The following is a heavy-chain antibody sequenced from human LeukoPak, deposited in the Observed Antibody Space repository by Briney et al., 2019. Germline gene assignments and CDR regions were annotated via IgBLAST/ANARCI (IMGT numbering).Heavy chain of an antibody. J-gene: IGHJ4*02. D-gene: IGHD3-10*01. V-gene: IGHV3-30*18. CDR2: ISYDGSNK. CDR1: GFTFSSYG. Sequence: GGSLRLSCAASGFTFSSYGMHWVRQAPGEGLEWVAVISYDGSNKYYADSVKGRFTISRDNSKNTLYLQMNSLRAEDTAVYYCAKNYYGSGSYYWGFDYWGQGTLVTVSS. CDR3: AKNYYGSGSYYWGFDY.